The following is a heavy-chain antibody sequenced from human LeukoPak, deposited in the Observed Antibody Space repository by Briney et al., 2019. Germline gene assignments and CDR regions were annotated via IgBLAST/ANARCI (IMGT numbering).Heavy chain of an antibody. CDR1: GDSISNSNW. CDR2: ISHSGGT. J-gene: IGHJ6*02. CDR3: ARDRVLAVAGYYYGMDV. D-gene: IGHD6-19*01. V-gene: IGHV4-4*02. Sequence: SETLSLTCAVSGDSISNSNWWSWVRQPPGKGLEWIGEISHSGGTNYHPSLKSRVIISIDKSKNHFSLKLNSVTAADTAVYYCARDRVLAVAGYYYGMDVWGQGTTVTVSS.